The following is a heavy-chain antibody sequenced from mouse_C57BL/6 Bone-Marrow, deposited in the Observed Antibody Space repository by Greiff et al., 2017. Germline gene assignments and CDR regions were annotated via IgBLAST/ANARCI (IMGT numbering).Heavy chain of an antibody. CDR2: IYPGSGTT. D-gene: IGHD2-5*01. CDR1: GYTFTSYW. CDR3: ARPYYSNYWYVDV. J-gene: IGHJ1*03. Sequence: VQLQQPGAELVKPGASVKMSCKASGYTFTSYWITWVKQRPGQGLEWIGDIYPGSGTTNYNEKFKSKATLTADTSSSTAYVQLSSLTSEDSAVYYCARPYYSNYWYVDVWGTGTTVTVSS. V-gene: IGHV1-55*01.